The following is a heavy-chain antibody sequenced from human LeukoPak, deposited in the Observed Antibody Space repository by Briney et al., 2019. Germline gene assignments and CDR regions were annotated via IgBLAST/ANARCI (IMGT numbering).Heavy chain of an antibody. V-gene: IGHV4-59*01. CDR3: ARDRSHDYYYYGMDV. CDR2: IYYSGST. CDR1: GGSISSYY. Sequence: PSETLSLTCTVPGGSISSYYWSWIRQPPGKGLEWIGYIYYSGSTNYNPSLKSRVTISVDTSKNQFSLKLSSVTAADTAVYYCARDRSHDYYYYGMDVWGQGTTVTVSS. J-gene: IGHJ6*02.